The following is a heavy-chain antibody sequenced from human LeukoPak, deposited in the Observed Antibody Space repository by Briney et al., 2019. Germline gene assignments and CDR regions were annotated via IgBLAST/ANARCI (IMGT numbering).Heavy chain of an antibody. CDR2: IYYSGST. CDR1: GVSISSYY. D-gene: IGHD3-22*01. CDR3: ARDRYNYDSSGSRWFDP. Sequence: SETLSLTCAVSGVSISSYYWSWIRQPPGKGLEWIGYIYYSGSTNYNPSLKSRVTISVDTSKNQFSLKLRSVTAADTAVYYCARDRYNYDSSGSRWFDPWGQGTLVTVSS. J-gene: IGHJ5*02. V-gene: IGHV4-59*01.